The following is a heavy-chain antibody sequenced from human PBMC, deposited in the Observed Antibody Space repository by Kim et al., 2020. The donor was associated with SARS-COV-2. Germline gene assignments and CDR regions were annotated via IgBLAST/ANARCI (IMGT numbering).Heavy chain of an antibody. V-gene: IGHV3-15*01. J-gene: IGHJ4*02. CDR3: TTGSLLRYFDWLLPFDY. Sequence: VKCRFTISRDDSKNTLYLQRNSLKTEDTAVYYCTTGSLLRYFDWLLPFDYWGQGTLVTVSS. D-gene: IGHD3-9*01.